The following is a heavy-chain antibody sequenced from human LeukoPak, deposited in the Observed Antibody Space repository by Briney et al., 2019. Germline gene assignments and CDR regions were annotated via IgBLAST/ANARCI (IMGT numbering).Heavy chain of an antibody. CDR2: ISSNGGST. J-gene: IGHJ3*02. CDR3: ARSRWYDFWSGYYPDAFDI. D-gene: IGHD3-3*01. V-gene: IGHV3-64*01. CDR1: GFTFSSYA. Sequence: QAGGSLRLSCAASGFTFSSYAMHWVRQAPGKGQEYVSAISSNGGSTYYANSVKGRFTISRDNSKNTLSLQMGNLRAEDMAVYYCARSRWYDFWSGYYPDAFDIWGQGTMVTVSS.